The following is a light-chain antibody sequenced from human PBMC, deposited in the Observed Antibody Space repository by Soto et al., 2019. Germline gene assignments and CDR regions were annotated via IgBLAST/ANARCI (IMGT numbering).Light chain of an antibody. V-gene: IGKV1-9*01. J-gene: IGKJ4*01. CDR1: QGISPY. CDR2: AAV. CDR3: QQVTYYPFT. Sequence: DIQLTQSPSLLSASVGDRVTITCRASQGISPYVAWYQQKPGKAPKLLIYAAVVLQGGIPSRFSGSGSATEIILTISGLQPEDFATYYWQQVTYYPFTFGGGTRVESK.